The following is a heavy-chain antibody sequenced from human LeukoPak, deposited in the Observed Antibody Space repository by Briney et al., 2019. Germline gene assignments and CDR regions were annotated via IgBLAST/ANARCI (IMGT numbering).Heavy chain of an antibody. CDR1: GGSIRSYY. Sequence: PSETLSLTCTVSGGSIRSYYWSWIRQSPRKGLEWIGRIYTSGSTNYNPSLKSRVTMSVDTSKNQFSLKLSSVTAADTAVYYCARVSLVRGAPDYYFDYWGQGTLVTVSS. CDR2: IYTSGST. V-gene: IGHV4-4*07. D-gene: IGHD3-10*01. CDR3: ARVSLVRGAPDYYFDY. J-gene: IGHJ4*02.